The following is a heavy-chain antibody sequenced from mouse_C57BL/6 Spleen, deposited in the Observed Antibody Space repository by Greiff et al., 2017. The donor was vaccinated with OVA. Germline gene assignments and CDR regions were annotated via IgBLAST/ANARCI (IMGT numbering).Heavy chain of an antibody. CDR1: GYTFTSYW. Sequence: QVQLQQPGAELVKPGASVKLSCTASGYTFTSYWMQWVKQRPGQGLEWIGEIDPSDSYTNYNQKFKGKATLTVDTSSSTAYMQLSSLTSEDSAVYYCARGDSSGYATYWGQGTLVTVSA. V-gene: IGHV1-50*01. CDR2: IDPSDSYT. CDR3: ARGDSSGYATY. D-gene: IGHD3-2*02. J-gene: IGHJ3*01.